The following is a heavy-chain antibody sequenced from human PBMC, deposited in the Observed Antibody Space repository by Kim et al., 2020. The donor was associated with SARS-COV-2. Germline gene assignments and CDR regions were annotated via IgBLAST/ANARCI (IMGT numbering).Heavy chain of an antibody. Sequence: SETLSLTCTVSGGSISSSSYYWGWIRQPPGKGLEWIGSIYYSGSTYYNPSLKSRVTISVDTSKNQFSLKLSSVTAADTAVYYCARDKKSPGIAAIDYWGQGTLVTVSS. CDR1: GGSISSSSYY. V-gene: IGHV4-39*02. D-gene: IGHD6-13*01. J-gene: IGHJ4*02. CDR2: IYYSGST. CDR3: ARDKKSPGIAAIDY.